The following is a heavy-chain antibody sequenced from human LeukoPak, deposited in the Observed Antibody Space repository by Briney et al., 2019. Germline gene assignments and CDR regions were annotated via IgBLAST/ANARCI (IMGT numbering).Heavy chain of an antibody. CDR2: IDPSDSYT. Sequence: GESLQISCKGSGYSFTSYWISWVRQMPGKGLEWMGRIDPSDSYTNYSPSFQGHVTISADKSISTAYLQWSSLKASDTAMYYCPRSFRDFPRGVQTVFDYLGQGTLGTVS. J-gene: IGHJ4*02. V-gene: IGHV5-10-1*01. D-gene: IGHD2-21*02. CDR1: GYSFTSYW. CDR3: PRSFRDFPRGVQTVFDY.